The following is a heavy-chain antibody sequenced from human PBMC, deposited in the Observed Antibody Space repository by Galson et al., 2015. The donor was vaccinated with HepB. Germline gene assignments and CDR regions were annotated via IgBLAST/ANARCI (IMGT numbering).Heavy chain of an antibody. CDR2: ISGSGGST. V-gene: IGHV3-23*01. CDR3: AKTAYYYDRSPHFFDY. CDR1: GFTFSSYA. J-gene: IGHJ4*02. D-gene: IGHD3-22*01. Sequence: SLRLSCAASGFTFSSYAMSWVRQAPGKGLEWVSAISGSGGSTYYADSVKGRFTISRDNSKNTLYLQMNSLRAEDTAVYYCAKTAYYYDRSPHFFDYWGQGTLVTVSS.